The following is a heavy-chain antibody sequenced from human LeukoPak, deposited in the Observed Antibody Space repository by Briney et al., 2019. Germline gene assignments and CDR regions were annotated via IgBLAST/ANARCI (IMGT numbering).Heavy chain of an antibody. J-gene: IGHJ4*02. Sequence: SETLSLTCTVSGYSVRSGYYWGWIRQSPAKGLEWIGSIYHTESTYYNPSLKSRLTISVDTSKNQFSLRLSSVTAADTAVYYCARQIASAGTAGLDFWGQGALVTVSS. CDR2: IYHTEST. CDR1: GYSVRSGYY. CDR3: ARQIASAGTAGLDF. V-gene: IGHV4-38-2*02. D-gene: IGHD6-13*01.